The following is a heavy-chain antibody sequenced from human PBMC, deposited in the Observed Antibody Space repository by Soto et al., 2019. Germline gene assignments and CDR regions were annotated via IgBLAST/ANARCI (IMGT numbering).Heavy chain of an antibody. CDR3: ARRGRTLPHYSYYMDV. Sequence: EVQLLEYGGGLVQPGGSLRLSCAASGFTFSNYVMSWVRQAPGKGWEWVSTVGNRGSITYYAESVKGRVPIATHNSNNTLYLQMNSLRAEDTALYYCARRGRTLPHYSYYMDVWGKGNTVTVSS. J-gene: IGHJ6*03. CDR1: GFTFSNYV. V-gene: IGHV3-23*01. CDR2: VGNRGSIT.